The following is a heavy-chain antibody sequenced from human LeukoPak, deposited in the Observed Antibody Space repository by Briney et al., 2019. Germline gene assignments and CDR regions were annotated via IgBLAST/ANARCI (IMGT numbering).Heavy chain of an antibody. CDR3: ARFRAATTRFDY. D-gene: IGHD1/OR15-1a*01. V-gene: IGHV3-30*09. J-gene: IGHJ4*02. Sequence: GGSLRLSCAASGFTFRNYAMYWVRQAPGRGLEWAAVVSFDGNTTFHSDSVKGRFAISRDNSKNTLYLEMNSLRPEDTAVYYCARFRAATTRFDYWGQGTLVTVSS. CDR2: VSFDGNTT. CDR1: GFTFRNYA.